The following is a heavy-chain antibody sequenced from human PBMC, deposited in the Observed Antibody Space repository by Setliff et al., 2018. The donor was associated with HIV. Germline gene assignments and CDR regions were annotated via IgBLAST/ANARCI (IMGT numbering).Heavy chain of an antibody. D-gene: IGHD3-10*01. J-gene: IGHJ3*02. Sequence: SCAASGFTFSNYAMGWVRQGPGKGLEWVSTVGAVGSPTHYAESVRGRFTISKDNSKSTLSLQMNSLREEDTAVYFCAKVFAFGIDGFDIWGQGTMVTVSS. CDR1: GFTFSNYA. CDR2: VGAVGSPT. V-gene: IGHV3-23*01. CDR3: AKVFAFGIDGFDI.